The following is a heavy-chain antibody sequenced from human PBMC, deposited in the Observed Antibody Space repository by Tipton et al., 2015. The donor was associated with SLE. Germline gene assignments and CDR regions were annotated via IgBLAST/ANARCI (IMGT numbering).Heavy chain of an antibody. V-gene: IGHV4-59*11. CDR1: GDSISTHY. J-gene: IGHJ4*02. CDR3: ARDYRTYGYFDS. CDR2: IYYTGST. Sequence: LSLTCSVSGDSISTHYWSWIRQPPGKGLEWIGYIYYTGSTKYNPSLKSRITMSVDTSKNHLSLKLTSVTGADTAVYYCARDYRTYGYFDSWGQGTRVTVSS. D-gene: IGHD3-16*02.